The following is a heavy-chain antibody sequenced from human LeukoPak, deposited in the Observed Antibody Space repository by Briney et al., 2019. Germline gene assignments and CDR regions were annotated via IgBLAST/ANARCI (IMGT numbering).Heavy chain of an antibody. D-gene: IGHD6-19*01. CDR1: GGSFSGYY. V-gene: IGHV4-34*01. J-gene: IGHJ3*02. CDR2: INHSGST. CDR3: ARETRIAVAGTGKISRFEAFDI. Sequence: SETLSLTCAVYGGSFSGYYWSWIRQPPGKGLEWIGEINHSGSTNYNPSLKSRVTISVDTSKNQFSLKLSSVTAADTAVYYCARETRIAVAGTGKISRFEAFDIWGQGTMVTVSS.